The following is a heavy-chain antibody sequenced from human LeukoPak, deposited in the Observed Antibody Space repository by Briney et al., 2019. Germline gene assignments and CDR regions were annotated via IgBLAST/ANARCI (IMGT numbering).Heavy chain of an antibody. CDR3: ARGYSYGRYGMDV. J-gene: IGHJ6*02. CDR1: GFTFSNFG. D-gene: IGHD5-18*01. V-gene: IGHV3-33*01. CDR2: IWNDGSNK. Sequence: GGSLRLSCAASGFTFSNFGMHWVRQAPGKGLEWVAVIWNDGSNKYYADSVKGRFTISRDNSKNTVSLHMNSLRADDTAVYYCARGYSYGRYGMDVWGQGTTVTVSS.